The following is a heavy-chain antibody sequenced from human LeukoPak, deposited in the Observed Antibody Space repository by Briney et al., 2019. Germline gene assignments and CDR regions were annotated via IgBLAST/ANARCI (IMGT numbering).Heavy chain of an antibody. CDR2: ISYDGSNK. V-gene: IGHV3-30-3*01. D-gene: IGHD6-19*01. Sequence: PGGSLRLSCAASGFTFSSCAMHWVRQAPGKGLEWVAVISYDGSNKYYADSVKGRFTISRDDSKNTLYLQMNSLRAEDTAVYYCARDPPIAVAGRPMYYFDYWGQGTLVTVSS. CDR1: GFTFSSCA. J-gene: IGHJ4*02. CDR3: ARDPPIAVAGRPMYYFDY.